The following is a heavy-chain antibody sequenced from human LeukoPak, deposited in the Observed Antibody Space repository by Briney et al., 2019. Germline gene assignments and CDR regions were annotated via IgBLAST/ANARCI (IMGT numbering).Heavy chain of an antibody. J-gene: IGHJ3*02. V-gene: IGHV3-53*01. CDR2: IYSGGST. CDR1: GYSISSGYY. D-gene: IGHD3-22*01. CDR3: ARGAYDSSGYLLDI. Sequence: ETLSLTCTVSGYSISSGYYWGWIRQPPGKGLEWVSVIYSGGSTYYADSVKGRFTISRDNSKNTLYLQMNSLRAEDTAVYYCARGAYDSSGYLLDIWGQGTMVTVSS.